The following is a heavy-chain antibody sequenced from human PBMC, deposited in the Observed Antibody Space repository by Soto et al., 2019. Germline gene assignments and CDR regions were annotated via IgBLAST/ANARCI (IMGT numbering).Heavy chain of an antibody. D-gene: IGHD3-10*01. CDR2: ISYDGSNK. CDR1: GFTFSSYA. J-gene: IGHJ4*02. CDR3: ARDGSYYYGSGSYRPLDY. Sequence: GGSLRLSCAASGFTFSSYAMHWVRQAPGKGLEWVAVISYDGSNKYYADSVKGRFTISRDNSKNTLYLQMNSLRAEDTAVYYCARDGSYYYGSGSYRPLDYWGQGTLVTVSS. V-gene: IGHV3-30-3*01.